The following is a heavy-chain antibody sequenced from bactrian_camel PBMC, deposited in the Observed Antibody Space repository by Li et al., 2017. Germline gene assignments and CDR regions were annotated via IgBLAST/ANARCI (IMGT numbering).Heavy chain of an antibody. CDR3: AADQFAFGLSPQYKY. V-gene: IGHV3S53*01. CDR1: GHTSSSYC. J-gene: IGHJ4*01. Sequence: HVQLAESGGGSVQAGGSLRISCKATGHTSSSYCMAWFRQAPGKMREGVASIDRAGYPTYTHSVKDRFTISKDNAKNTLYLQMNSLEPEDTAVYYCAADQFAFGLSPQYKYWGQGTQVTVS. D-gene: IGHD1*01. CDR2: IDRAGYP.